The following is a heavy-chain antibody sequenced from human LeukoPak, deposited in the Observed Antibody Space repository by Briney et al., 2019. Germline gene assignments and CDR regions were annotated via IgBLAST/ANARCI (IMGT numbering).Heavy chain of an antibody. J-gene: IGHJ4*02. V-gene: IGHV3-48*01. CDR1: GFTFSNYD. Sequence: GGSLRLSCAASGFTFSNYDMNWVRQAPGKGLEWVSYISSSSRIIYYADSLKGRFTISRDNAKNSLYLQLNSLRADDTAVYYCARGCSYGYNYWGQGTLVTVSS. D-gene: IGHD5-18*01. CDR2: ISSSSRII. CDR3: ARGCSYGYNY.